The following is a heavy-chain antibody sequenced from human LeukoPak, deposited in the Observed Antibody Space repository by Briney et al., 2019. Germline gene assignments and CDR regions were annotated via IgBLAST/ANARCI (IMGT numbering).Heavy chain of an antibody. CDR3: ATPLIAVAGTLASDY. CDR1: GGTFSSYA. CDR2: IIPILGIA. J-gene: IGHJ4*02. D-gene: IGHD6-19*01. Sequence: SVKVSCKASGGTFSSYAISWVRQAPGQGLEWMGRIIPILGIANYAQKFQGRVTITADKSTSTAYMELSSLRSEDTAVYYCATPLIAVAGTLASDYWGQGTLVTVSS. V-gene: IGHV1-69*04.